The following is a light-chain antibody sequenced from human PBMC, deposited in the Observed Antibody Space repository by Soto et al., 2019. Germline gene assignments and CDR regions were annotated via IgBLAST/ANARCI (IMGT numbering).Light chain of an antibody. V-gene: IGLV2-14*01. Sequence: QSVLTQPASVSASPGQSITISCTGTTSDVGRYNYVSWYQQHPGKAPKLIIYDVSNRPSGVSNRFSGSKSGNTASLTISGLQAEDEADYYCNSYTSSSTYVFGTGTKLTVL. J-gene: IGLJ1*01. CDR3: NSYTSSSTYV. CDR2: DVS. CDR1: TSDVGRYNY.